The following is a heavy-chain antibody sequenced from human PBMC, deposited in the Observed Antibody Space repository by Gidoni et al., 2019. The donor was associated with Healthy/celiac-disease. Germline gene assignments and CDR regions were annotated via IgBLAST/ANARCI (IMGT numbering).Heavy chain of an antibody. CDR3: ARAPSSGRYRGAFDI. Sequence: EVQLVESGGGLVQPGGSLRLSCAASGFTVSSNYMSWVRQAPGKGLEWVSVIYSGGSTYYADSVKGRFTISRHNSKNTLYLQMNSLRAEDTAVYYCARAPSSGRYRGAFDIWGQGTMVTVSS. J-gene: IGHJ3*02. D-gene: IGHD6-19*01. CDR1: GFTVSSNY. CDR2: IYSGGST. V-gene: IGHV3-53*04.